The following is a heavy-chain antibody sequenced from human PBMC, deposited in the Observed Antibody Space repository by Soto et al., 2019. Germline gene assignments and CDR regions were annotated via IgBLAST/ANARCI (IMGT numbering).Heavy chain of an antibody. V-gene: IGHV4-4*02. Sequence: QVPLQESGPGLVKPSGTLSLTCAVSGGSISRSNWWRWVRQPPGKGLEWIGEIYHSGSTNYDPSLKSRVTISVDKSKNQFSLKLGSVTAADTAVYYCASWEGYSYASHFDYWGRGTLVTVSS. CDR1: GGSISRSNW. CDR2: IYHSGST. CDR3: ASWEGYSYASHFDY. J-gene: IGHJ4*02. D-gene: IGHD5-18*01.